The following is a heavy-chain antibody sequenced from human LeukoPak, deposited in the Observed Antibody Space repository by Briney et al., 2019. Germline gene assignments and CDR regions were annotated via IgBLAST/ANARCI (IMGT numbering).Heavy chain of an antibody. CDR3: AKDPNSYGYSYYFDY. V-gene: IGHV3-23*01. D-gene: IGHD5-18*01. CDR1: GFTFSSYA. Sequence: PGGSLRLSCAASGFTFSSYAMSWVRQAPGKGLEWVSAISGSGGSTYYADSVKGRFTISRDNSKNTLYLQMNSLRAEDTAVYYCAKDPNSYGYSYYFDYWGQETLVTVSS. CDR2: ISGSGGST. J-gene: IGHJ4*02.